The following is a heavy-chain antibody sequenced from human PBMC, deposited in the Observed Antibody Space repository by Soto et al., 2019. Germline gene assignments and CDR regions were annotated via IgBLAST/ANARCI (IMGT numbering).Heavy chain of an antibody. J-gene: IGHJ5*02. D-gene: IGHD2-2*02. CDR3: ARQVPAAIRLGWFDP. CDR2: IYYSGST. CDR1: GGSISRSTYY. V-gene: IGHV4-39*01. Sequence: PSETLSLTCTVSGGSISRSTYYWGWIRQPPGKGLEWIGSIYYSGSTYYRPSLKSRVTISVDTSKNQISLKLSSVTAADTAVYYCARQVPAAIRLGWFDPWGQGTLVTVSS.